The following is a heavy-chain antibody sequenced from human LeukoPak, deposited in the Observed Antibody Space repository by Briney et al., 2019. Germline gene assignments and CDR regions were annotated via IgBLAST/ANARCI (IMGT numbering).Heavy chain of an antibody. D-gene: IGHD5-18*01. CDR3: ARDGGGAMVTRYFQH. CDR1: GYTFTSYA. Sequence: ASVKVSCKASGYTFTSYAMNWVRQAPGQGLEWMGIINPSGGSTSYAQKFQGRVTMTRDMSTSTVYMELSSLRSEDTAVYYCARDGGGAMVTRYFQHWGQGTLVTVSS. CDR2: INPSGGST. V-gene: IGHV1-46*01. J-gene: IGHJ1*01.